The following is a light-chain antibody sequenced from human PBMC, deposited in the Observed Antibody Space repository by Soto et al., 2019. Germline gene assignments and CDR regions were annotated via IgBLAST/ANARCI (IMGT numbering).Light chain of an antibody. Sequence: DIKMTQSPSTLSGSVGDRVTITCRACQTISRWMAGYQQQPGKARKLMIYKASTLKSGVPSRFSGRGAGTEFTLTISSLQPDDFATYYCQHYNSYSEALGQGTKVDIK. CDR1: QTISRW. CDR3: QHYNSYSEA. CDR2: KAS. V-gene: IGKV1-5*03. J-gene: IGKJ1*01.